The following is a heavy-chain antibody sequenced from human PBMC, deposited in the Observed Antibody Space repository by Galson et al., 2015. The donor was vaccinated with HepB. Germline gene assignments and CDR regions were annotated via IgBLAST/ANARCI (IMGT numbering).Heavy chain of an antibody. J-gene: IGHJ4*02. V-gene: IGHV3-9*01. D-gene: IGHD5-24*01. CDR1: GFTFDDYA. Sequence: SLRLSCAASGFTFDDYAMHWVRQAPGKGLEWVSGISWNSGSIGYADSVKGRFTISRDNAKNSLYLQMNSLRAEDTALYYCARPRAERWLQFLAAYWGQGTLVTVSS. CDR2: ISWNSGSI. CDR3: ARPRAERWLQFLAAY.